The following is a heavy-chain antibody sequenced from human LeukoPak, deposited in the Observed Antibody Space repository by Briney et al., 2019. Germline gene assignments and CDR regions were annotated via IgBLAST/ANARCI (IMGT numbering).Heavy chain of an antibody. CDR2: ISGSGGST. CDR1: GFTFSSYA. D-gene: IGHD3/OR15-3a*01. J-gene: IGHJ5*02. CDR3: AKDPALGLNNWFDP. Sequence: GGSLRLSCAASGFTFSSYAMSWVRQAPGEGLEWVSAISGSGGSTYYADSVKGRFTISRDNSKNTLYLQMNSLRAEDTAVYYCAKDPALGLNNWFDPWGQGTLVTVSS. V-gene: IGHV3-23*01.